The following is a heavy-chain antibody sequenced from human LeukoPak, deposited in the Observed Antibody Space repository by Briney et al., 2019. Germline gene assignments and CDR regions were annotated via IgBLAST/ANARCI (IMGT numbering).Heavy chain of an antibody. J-gene: IGHJ4*02. CDR1: GYTFTGYY. V-gene: IGHV1-2*02. D-gene: IGHD6-19*01. CDR2: INPNSGGT. Sequence: ASVKVSCKASGYTFTGYYMHWVRQAPGQGLEWMGWINPNSGGTNYAQKFQGRVTMTRDTSISTAYMELSRLRSDDTAVYYCARGMESSGWYFDYWGQGTLVTVSS. CDR3: ARGMESSGWYFDY.